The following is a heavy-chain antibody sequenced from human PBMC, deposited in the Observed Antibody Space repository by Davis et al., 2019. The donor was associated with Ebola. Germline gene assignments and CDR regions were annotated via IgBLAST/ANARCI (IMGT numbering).Heavy chain of an antibody. CDR2: INHSGST. D-gene: IGHD3-3*01. CDR1: GGSFSGYY. Sequence: PSETLSLTCAVYGGSFSGYYWSWIRQPPGKGLEWIGEINHSGSTNYNPSLKSRVTISVDTSKNQFSLKLSSVTAADTAVYYCARGYPYYDFWSGYYLPPLSYYYMDVWGKGTTVTVSS. J-gene: IGHJ6*03. CDR3: ARGYPYYDFWSGYYLPPLSYYYMDV. V-gene: IGHV4-34*01.